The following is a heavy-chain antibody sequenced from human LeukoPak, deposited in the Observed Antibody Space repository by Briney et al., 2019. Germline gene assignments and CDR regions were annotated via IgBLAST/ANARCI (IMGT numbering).Heavy chain of an antibody. Sequence: AGGSLRLSCAASGFTFSDYYMSWIRQAPGKGLEWVSYFSSSGSIIYYADSVKGRFTISSDNAKNSLYLLMNRLRAEDTAVYYCARVIGGAADYWGQGTLVTVSS. CDR3: ARVIGGAADY. CDR2: FSSSGSII. J-gene: IGHJ4*02. CDR1: GFTFSDYY. V-gene: IGHV3-11*01. D-gene: IGHD1-26*01.